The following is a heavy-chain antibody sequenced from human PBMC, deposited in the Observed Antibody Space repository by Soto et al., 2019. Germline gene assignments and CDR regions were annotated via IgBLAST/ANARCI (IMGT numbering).Heavy chain of an antibody. V-gene: IGHV4-4*07. CDR1: GGSISSYY. D-gene: IGHD6-13*01. CDR2: IYTSGST. CDR3: ARAIAAAGTLWFDP. Sequence: SETLSLTCTVSGGSISSYYWSWIRQPAGKGLEWIGRIYTSGSTNYNPSLKSRVTMSVDTSKNQFSLKLSSVTAADTAVYYCARAIAAAGTLWFDPWGQGTLVTVPQ. J-gene: IGHJ5*02.